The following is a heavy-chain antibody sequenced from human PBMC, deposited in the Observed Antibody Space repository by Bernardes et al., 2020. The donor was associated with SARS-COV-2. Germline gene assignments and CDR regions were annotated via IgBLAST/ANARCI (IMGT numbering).Heavy chain of an antibody. Sequence: GGSLRLSCAASGFNFGPNAMAWVRQAPGKGLEWVSGLRGDGNAHYADSVRGRFSISRDNSNNMLHLQMDSLRAEDTAMYYCAKDVFWWQLDSWGQGTLVTVSS. V-gene: IGHV3-23*01. D-gene: IGHD2-15*01. CDR1: GFNFGPNA. CDR3: AKDVFWWQLDS. J-gene: IGHJ4*02. CDR2: LRGDGNA.